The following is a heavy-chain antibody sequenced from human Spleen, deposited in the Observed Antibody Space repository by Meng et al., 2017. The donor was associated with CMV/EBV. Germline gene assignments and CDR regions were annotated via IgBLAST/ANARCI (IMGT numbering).Heavy chain of an antibody. CDR1: GFTFSSYA. D-gene: IGHD5-12*01. J-gene: IGHJ4*02. CDR2: IYSGGGST. Sequence: GGPLRLSCAASGFTFSSYAMSWVRQAPGKGLEWVAVIYSGGGSTYYADSVKGRFTISRDNSKNTLYLQMNSLRAEDTAVYYCARCRGSRYSGYDWQLDYWGQGTLVTVSS. V-gene: IGHV3-23*03. CDR3: ARCRGSRYSGYDWQLDY.